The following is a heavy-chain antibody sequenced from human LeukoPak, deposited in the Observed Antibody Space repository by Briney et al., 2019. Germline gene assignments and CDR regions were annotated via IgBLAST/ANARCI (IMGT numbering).Heavy chain of an antibody. D-gene: IGHD3-16*01. CDR2: IYYSGSA. Sequence: PSETLSLTCTVSGGSISSSSCYWVWIRQPPGKGLEWLGSIYYSGSAFYNPSLKSRVTISMATSKNQFSLRLSSVTAADTAVYYCARDLGGILGYFGYWGQGTLVTVSS. J-gene: IGHJ4*02. V-gene: IGHV4-39*07. CDR3: ARDLGGILGYFGY. CDR1: GGSISSSSCY.